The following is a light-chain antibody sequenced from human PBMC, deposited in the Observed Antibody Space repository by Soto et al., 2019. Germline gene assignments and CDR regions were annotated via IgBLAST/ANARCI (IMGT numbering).Light chain of an antibody. J-gene: IGLJ2*01. Sequence: QSALTQPPSASGSPGQSVTISCTGTNSDIGGYNHVSWHQHHPGKAPKLLIYDVTKRPSGVPGRSSGSKSGNTASLTVSGLQGDDEADYYCSSYAGGDDLVFGGGTKLTVL. CDR2: DVT. V-gene: IGLV2-8*01. CDR1: NSDIGGYNH. CDR3: SSYAGGDDLV.